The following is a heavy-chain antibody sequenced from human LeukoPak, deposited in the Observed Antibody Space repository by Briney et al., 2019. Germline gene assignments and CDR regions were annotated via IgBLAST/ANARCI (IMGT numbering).Heavy chain of an antibody. D-gene: IGHD3-22*01. V-gene: IGHV3-48*01. CDR2: ISSSSSTI. J-gene: IGHJ4*02. CDR3: ARGDYYDSSGYYPCGY. Sequence: PGGSLRLSCAASGFTFSSYSMNWVRQAPGKGLEWVSYISSSSSTIYYADSVKGRFTISRDNAKNSLYLQMNSLRAEDTAVYYCARGDYYDSSGYYPCGYWGQGTLVTVSS. CDR1: GFTFSSYS.